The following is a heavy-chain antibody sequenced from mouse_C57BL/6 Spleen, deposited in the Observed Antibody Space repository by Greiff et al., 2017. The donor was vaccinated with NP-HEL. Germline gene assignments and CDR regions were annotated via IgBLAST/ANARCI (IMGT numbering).Heavy chain of an antibody. CDR2: IDPANGNT. J-gene: IGHJ2*01. CDR3: ARGGSIYYYGSSYAFDY. V-gene: IGHV14-3*01. Sequence: VQLQQSVAELVRPGASVKLSCTASGFNIKNTYMHWVKQRPEQGLEWIGRIDPANGNTKYAPKFKGKATITADTSSNTAYLQLSSLTSEDTAIYYCARGGSIYYYGSSYAFDYWGQGTTLTVSS. D-gene: IGHD1-1*01. CDR1: GFNIKNTY.